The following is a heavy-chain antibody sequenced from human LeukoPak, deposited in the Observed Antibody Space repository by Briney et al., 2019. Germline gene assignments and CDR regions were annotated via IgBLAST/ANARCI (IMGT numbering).Heavy chain of an antibody. Sequence: GRSLRLSCAASGFTFSSYGMHWVRQAPGKGLEWVAVISYDGSNKYYADSVKGRFTISRDNSKNTLYLQMNSLRAEDTAVYYCAKDQQQLARANFDYWGQGTLVTVSS. CDR1: GFTFSSYG. CDR2: ISYDGSNK. CDR3: AKDQQQLARANFDY. J-gene: IGHJ4*02. D-gene: IGHD6-13*01. V-gene: IGHV3-30*18.